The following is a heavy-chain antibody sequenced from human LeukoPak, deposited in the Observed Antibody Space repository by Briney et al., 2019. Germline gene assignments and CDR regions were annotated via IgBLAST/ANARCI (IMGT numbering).Heavy chain of an antibody. Sequence: ASVKVSCKASGYTFTSYGISWVRQAPGRGLEWMGWISAYNGNTNYAQKLQGRVTMTTDTSTSTAYMELRSLRSDDTAVYYCARESYDILTGYYSATYDYWGQGTLVTVSS. CDR3: ARESYDILTGYYSATYDY. CDR1: GYTFTSYG. CDR2: ISAYNGNT. J-gene: IGHJ4*02. V-gene: IGHV1-18*01. D-gene: IGHD3-9*01.